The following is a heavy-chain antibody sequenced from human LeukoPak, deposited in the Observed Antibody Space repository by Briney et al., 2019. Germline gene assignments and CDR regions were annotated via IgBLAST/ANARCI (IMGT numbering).Heavy chain of an antibody. CDR2: IGGSGVNT. V-gene: IGHV3-23*01. D-gene: IGHD1-26*01. CDR1: GFTFSSYA. CDR3: ARQETSSYNGAFDI. J-gene: IGHJ3*02. Sequence: GGSLRLSCAASGFTFSSYAMSWVRQAPGKGLEWVSAIGGSGVNTYYADSAKGRFTISRDNSKSTLYLQMNSLRGEDTAVYHCARQETSSYNGAFDIWGQGTMVTVSS.